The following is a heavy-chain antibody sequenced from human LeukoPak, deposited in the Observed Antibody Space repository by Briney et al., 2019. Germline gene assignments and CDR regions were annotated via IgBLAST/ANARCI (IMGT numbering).Heavy chain of an antibody. CDR2: MNPNSGDT. V-gene: IGHV1-8*01. Sequence: GASVKVSCKASGYIFSSNDINWERQAAGQGLEWMGWMNPNSGDTGYTEKFQGRVAMTRSTSITTAYMELSSLRSEDTAVYYCARVGDSSGWHSNWFDPWGQGTLVTVSS. CDR1: GYIFSSND. D-gene: IGHD6-19*01. J-gene: IGHJ5*02. CDR3: ARVGDSSGWHSNWFDP.